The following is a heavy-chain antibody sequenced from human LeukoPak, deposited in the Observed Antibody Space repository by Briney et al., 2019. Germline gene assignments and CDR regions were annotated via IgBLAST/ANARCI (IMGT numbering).Heavy chain of an antibody. CDR1: GGSFSGYY. CDR2: INHSGST. Sequence: SETLSLTCAVYGGSFSGYYWSWIRQPPGKGLEWIGEINHSGSTNYNPSLKSRVTISVDTSKNQFSLRLSSVTAADTAVYYCARSWDYFDYWGQGTLVTVSS. V-gene: IGHV4-34*01. D-gene: IGHD6-13*01. CDR3: ARSWDYFDY. J-gene: IGHJ4*02.